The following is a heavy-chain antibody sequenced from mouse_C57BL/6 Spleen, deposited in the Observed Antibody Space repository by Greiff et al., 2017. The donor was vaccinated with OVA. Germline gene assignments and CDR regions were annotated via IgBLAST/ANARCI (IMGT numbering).Heavy chain of an antibody. CDR2: IWSGGST. CDR1: GFSLTSSG. V-gene: IGHV2-2*01. J-gene: IGHJ4*01. CDR3: ARKGLDYYAMDY. D-gene: IGHD2-13*01. Sequence: VQRVESGPGLVQPSQSLSITCTVSGFSLTSSGVHWVRQSPGTGLEWLGVIWSGGSTDSTAAFISRLSISKDNSKCQVFFKMNSLQADDTAIYDCARKGLDYYAMDYWGQGTSVTVSS.